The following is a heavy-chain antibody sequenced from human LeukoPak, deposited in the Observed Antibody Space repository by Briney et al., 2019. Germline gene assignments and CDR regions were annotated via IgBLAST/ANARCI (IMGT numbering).Heavy chain of an antibody. J-gene: IGHJ3*01. Sequence: GESLKISCKVSGYSFTSYCIGWVRQMPGKGPEWMGIIYPGDSGRTYSPSFQGQVTISADNSINTAYLQWSSLQASDTAMYYCGMSGDRVPRQDDVFDVWGQGTMVTVST. CDR2: IYPGDSGR. D-gene: IGHD1-26*01. CDR1: GYSFTSYC. CDR3: GMSGDRVPRQDDVFDV. V-gene: IGHV5-51*01.